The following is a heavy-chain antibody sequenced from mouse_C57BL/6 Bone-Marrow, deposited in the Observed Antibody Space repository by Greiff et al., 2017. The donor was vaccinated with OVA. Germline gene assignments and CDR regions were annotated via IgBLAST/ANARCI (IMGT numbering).Heavy chain of an antibody. J-gene: IGHJ2*01. CDR2: IRNKANGYTT. Sequence: EVKVVESGGGLVQPGGSLSLSCAASGFTFTDYYMSWVRQPPGKALEWLGFIRNKANGYTTEYSASVKGRFTISRDTSPTILYLQMNALRAEDSGTYYCARSPAYGSSYDYWGQGTTLTVSS. V-gene: IGHV7-3*01. D-gene: IGHD1-1*01. CDR1: GFTFTDYY. CDR3: ARSPAYGSSYDY.